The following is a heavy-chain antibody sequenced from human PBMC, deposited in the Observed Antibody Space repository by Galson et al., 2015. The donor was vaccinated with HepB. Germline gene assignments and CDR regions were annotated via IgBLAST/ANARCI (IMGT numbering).Heavy chain of an antibody. CDR1: GFSLSTSGMC. CDR3: ARTYSRRYYYYGMDV. V-gene: IGHV2-70*01. CDR2: IDWDDDK. Sequence: PALVKPTQTLTLTCTFFGFSLSTSGMCVSWIRQPPGKALEWLALIDWDDDKYYSTSLKTRLTISKDTSKNQVVLTMTNMDPVDTATYYCARTYSRRYYYYGMDVWGQGTTVTVSS. J-gene: IGHJ6*02. D-gene: IGHD6-13*01.